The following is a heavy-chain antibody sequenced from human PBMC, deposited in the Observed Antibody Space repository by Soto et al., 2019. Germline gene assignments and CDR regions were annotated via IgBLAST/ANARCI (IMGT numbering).Heavy chain of an antibody. CDR3: ARDLNRDYDKNYYYGMDV. Sequence: SETLSLTCTVSGGSISSGGYYWSWIRQHPGKGLEWIGYIYYSGSTYYNPSLKSRVTISVDTSKNQFSLKLSSVTAADTDVYYFARDLNRDYDKNYYYGMDVWGQGTTVTVSS. CDR2: IYYSGST. V-gene: IGHV4-31*03. CDR1: GGSISSGGYY. J-gene: IGHJ6*02. D-gene: IGHD3-9*01.